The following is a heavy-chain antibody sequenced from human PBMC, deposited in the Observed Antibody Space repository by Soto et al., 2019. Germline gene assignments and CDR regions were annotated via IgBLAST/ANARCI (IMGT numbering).Heavy chain of an antibody. CDR1: GFTFSSYG. J-gene: IGHJ4*02. CDR3: ARDGYCSGGSCYSVPVFDY. CDR2: IWYDGSNK. V-gene: IGHV3-33*01. D-gene: IGHD2-15*01. Sequence: QVQLLESGGGVVQPGRSLRLSCAASGFTFSSYGMHWVRQAPGKWLEWVAVIWYDGSNKYYADSVKGRFTISRDNSKNPLYLQMNSLRAEDTAVYYCARDGYCSGGSCYSVPVFDYWGQGTLVTGSS.